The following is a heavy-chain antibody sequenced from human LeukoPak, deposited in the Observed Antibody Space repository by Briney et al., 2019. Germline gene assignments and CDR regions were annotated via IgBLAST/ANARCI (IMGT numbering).Heavy chain of an antibody. V-gene: IGHV4-61*01. J-gene: IGHJ4*02. CDR1: GGSVDGGLYY. D-gene: IGHD1-26*01. CDR3: ARGWASRSYYNY. CDR2: ISYRESS. Sequence: PSETLSLTCTVSGGSVDGGLYYWDWIRQPPGKGLEWIGSISYRESSTYNPSLKSRVTISVDTSKNQFSLNLRSVSAADTAVYYCARGWASRSYYNYWGQGTLVTVSS.